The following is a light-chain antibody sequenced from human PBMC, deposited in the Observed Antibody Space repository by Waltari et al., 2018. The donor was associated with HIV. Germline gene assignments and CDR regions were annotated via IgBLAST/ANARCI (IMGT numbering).Light chain of an antibody. CDR1: SADVGGYSY. J-gene: IGLJ1*01. CDR3: ASFSSTFTYV. Sequence: QSALTQPASVSASPGQSIPISCTGSSADVGGYSYVSWYQQFPGKAPKLLISEDTDRASEISLRFSGSKSANTASLTISGLRPEDEADYFCASFSSTFTYVFGTGTKVTVL. CDR2: EDT. V-gene: IGLV2-14*01.